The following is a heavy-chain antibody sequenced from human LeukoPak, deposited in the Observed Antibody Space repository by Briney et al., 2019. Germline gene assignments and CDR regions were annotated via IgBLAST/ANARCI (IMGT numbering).Heavy chain of an antibody. CDR1: GFTFSSYG. D-gene: IGHD3-9*01. Sequence: GGSLRLSCAAPGFTFSSYGMHWVRQAPGKGLEWVAVIWYDGSNKYYADSVKGRFTISRDNSKNTLYLQMNSLRAEDTAVYYCARPQGPYYDILTGSDWFDPWGQGTLVTVSS. CDR3: ARPQGPYYDILTGSDWFDP. J-gene: IGHJ5*02. V-gene: IGHV3-33*01. CDR2: IWYDGSNK.